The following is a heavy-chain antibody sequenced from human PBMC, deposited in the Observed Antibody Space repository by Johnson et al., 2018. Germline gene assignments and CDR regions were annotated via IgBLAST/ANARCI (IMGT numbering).Heavy chain of an antibody. Sequence: VQLVQSGGGLVQPGGSLGLSCAASGFTFSNYSMNWVRQAPGKGMEWVSYISHRSDSIYYADSVQGRFTISRDNSKNSLYLQVNSLRAEDTAIYYCARATGTRLYNFDYWGQGTLVTVSS. J-gene: IGHJ4*02. D-gene: IGHD3-9*01. CDR1: GFTFSNYS. V-gene: IGHV3-48*04. CDR2: ISHRSDSI. CDR3: ARATGTRLYNFDY.